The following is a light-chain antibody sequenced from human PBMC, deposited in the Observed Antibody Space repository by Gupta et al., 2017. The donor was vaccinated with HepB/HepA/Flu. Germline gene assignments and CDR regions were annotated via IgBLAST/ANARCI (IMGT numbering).Light chain of an antibody. J-gene: IGKJ4*01. Sequence: QLTPSPSSLSASVGDRVTITCRASQSISSYLNWYQQKPGKAPKLLIYAASSLQSGVPSRFSGSGSGTDFTLTISSLQPEDFATYYCQQSDSTPPLTFGGGTKVEIK. CDR3: QQSDSTPPLT. CDR2: AAS. CDR1: QSISSY. V-gene: IGKV1-39*01.